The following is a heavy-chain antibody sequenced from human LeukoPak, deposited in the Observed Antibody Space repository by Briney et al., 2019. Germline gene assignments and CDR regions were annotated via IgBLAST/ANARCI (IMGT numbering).Heavy chain of an antibody. D-gene: IGHD5-18*01. J-gene: IGHJ4*02. V-gene: IGHV3-21*01. CDR2: IGSRSSYI. Sequence: GGSLRLSCAASGFTFSSYSMNWVRQAPGKGLEWVSSIGSRSSYIYYADSVKGRFTISRDNAKNSLYLQMNSLRAEDTAVYYCAGEYSYGLVSGDYWGQGTLVTVSS. CDR1: GFTFSSYS. CDR3: AGEYSYGLVSGDY.